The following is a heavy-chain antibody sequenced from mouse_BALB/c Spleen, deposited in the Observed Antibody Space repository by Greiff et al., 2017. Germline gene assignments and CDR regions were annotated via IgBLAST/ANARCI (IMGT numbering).Heavy chain of an antibody. CDR1: GFTFSSFG. J-gene: IGHJ3*01. V-gene: IGHV5-17*02. Sequence: EVQLVESGGGLVQPGGSRKLSCAASGFTFSSFGMHWVRQAPEKGLEWVAYISSGSSTIYYADTVKGRFTISRDNPKNTLFLQMTSLRSEDTAMYYCARARFAYWGQGTLVTVSA. CDR3: ARARFAY. CDR2: ISSGSSTI.